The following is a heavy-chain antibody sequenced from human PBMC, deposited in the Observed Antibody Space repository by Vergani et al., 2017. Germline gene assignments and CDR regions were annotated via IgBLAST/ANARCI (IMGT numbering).Heavy chain of an antibody. CDR3: ARAWVARFCMDV. Sequence: VQLVQSGAEVKKPGSSVKVSCKASGGTFSSYTISWVRQAPGQGLEWMGRIIPSGGSTSYAQKFQGRVTMTRDTSTSTVYMELSSLRSEDTAVYYCARAWVARFCMDVWGQGTTVTVSS. D-gene: IGHD1-26*01. CDR2: IIPSGGST. CDR1: GGTFSSYT. J-gene: IGHJ6*02. V-gene: IGHV1-69*08.